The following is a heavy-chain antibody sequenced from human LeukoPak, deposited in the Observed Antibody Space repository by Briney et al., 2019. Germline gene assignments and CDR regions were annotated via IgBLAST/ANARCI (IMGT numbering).Heavy chain of an antibody. CDR1: GGSFSAYY. CDR2: ISHSGRT. CDR3: AREPDGIRFDP. Sequence: SETLSLTCAVYGGSFSAYYWSSWVRQSPGKGLEWIGEISHSGRTKYNPSLKCRVTISEDTSKNQFSLILTSVTAADTAVYYCAREPDGIRFDPWGQGTRVTVSA. D-gene: IGHD1-14*01. V-gene: IGHV4-34*01. J-gene: IGHJ5*02.